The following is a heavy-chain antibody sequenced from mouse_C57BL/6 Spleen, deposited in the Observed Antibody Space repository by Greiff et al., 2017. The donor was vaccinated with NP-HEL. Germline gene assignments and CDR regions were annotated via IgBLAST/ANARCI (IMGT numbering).Heavy chain of an antibody. CDR1: GFNIKDYY. J-gene: IGHJ3*01. CDR3: TSAYYSNPAWFAY. D-gene: IGHD2-5*01. Sequence: EVQLQQSGAELVRPGASVKLSCTASGFNIKDYYMHWVKQRPEQGLEWIGRIDPEDGDTEYAPKFQGKATMTADTSSNTAYLQLSSLTSEDTAVYYGTSAYYSNPAWFAYWGQGTLVTVSA. V-gene: IGHV14-1*01. CDR2: IDPEDGDT.